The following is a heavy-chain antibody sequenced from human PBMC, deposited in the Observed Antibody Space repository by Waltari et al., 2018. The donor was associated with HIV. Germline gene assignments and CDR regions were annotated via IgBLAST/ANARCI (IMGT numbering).Heavy chain of an antibody. D-gene: IGHD3-9*01. CDR1: GFTFGDYA. J-gene: IGHJ3*02. CDR3: TRMLLRYFDWLLIEEAFDI. Sequence: EVQLVESGGGLVQPGRSLRLSCTASGFTFGDYAMSWFRQAPGKGLEWVGFIRSKAYGGTTEYAASVKGRFTISRDDSKSIAYLQMNSLKTEDTAVYYCTRMLLRYFDWLLIEEAFDIWGQGTMVTVSS. CDR2: IRSKAYGGTT. V-gene: IGHV3-49*03.